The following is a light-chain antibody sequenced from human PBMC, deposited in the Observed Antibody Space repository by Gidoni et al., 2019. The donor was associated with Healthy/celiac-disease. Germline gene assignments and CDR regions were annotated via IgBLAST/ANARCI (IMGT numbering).Light chain of an antibody. Sequence: DIQTTQSPSSLSASVGDRVTIACRASQGISNYLAWYQQKPGKVPKLLIYAASTLQSGVPSRFSGSGSGTDFTLTISSLQPEDVATYYCQKYNSALFTFGPGTKVDIK. CDR2: AAS. CDR1: QGISNY. CDR3: QKYNSALFT. J-gene: IGKJ3*01. V-gene: IGKV1-27*01.